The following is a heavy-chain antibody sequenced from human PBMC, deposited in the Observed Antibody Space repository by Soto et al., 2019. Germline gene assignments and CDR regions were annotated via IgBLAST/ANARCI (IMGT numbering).Heavy chain of an antibody. CDR2: IIPILGIA. V-gene: IGHV1-69*04. CDR3: ARGLRGYSYGYGY. CDR1: GYTFTNFG. J-gene: IGHJ4*02. D-gene: IGHD5-18*01. Sequence: ASVKVSCKASGYTFTNFGISWVRQAPGQGLEWMGRIIPILGIANYAQKFQGRVTITADKSTSTAYMELSSLRSEDTAVYYCARGLRGYSYGYGYWGQGTLVTVSS.